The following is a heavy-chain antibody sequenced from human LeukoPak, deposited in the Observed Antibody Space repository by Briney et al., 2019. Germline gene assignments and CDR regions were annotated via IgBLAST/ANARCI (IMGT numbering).Heavy chain of an antibody. CDR1: GFSLSTTGVG. CDR3: ARRREMATLVYAFDI. Sequence: GSGPTLVNPTQTLTLTCTFSGFSLSTTGVGVGWIRQPPGKALEWLALIYRNDDKRYSPSLKSRPTITKDTSKNQVVLTMTNMDPVDTATYYCARRREMATLVYAFDIWGQGTMVTVSS. CDR2: IYRNDDK. V-gene: IGHV2-5*01. D-gene: IGHD5-24*01. J-gene: IGHJ3*02.